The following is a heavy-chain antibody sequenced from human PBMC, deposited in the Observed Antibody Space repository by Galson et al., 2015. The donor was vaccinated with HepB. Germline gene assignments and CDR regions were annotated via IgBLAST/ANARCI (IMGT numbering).Heavy chain of an antibody. V-gene: IGHV1-3*01. CDR1: GYTFSSYG. CDR3: ARERAVAHDY. CDR2: INPANGYI. Sequence: SVKVSCKASGYTFSSYGILWVRQAPGQRLEWMGWINPANGYIKYSQNLQGRVTITRDTSASTAYMELSTLRSEDTAVYYCARERAVAHDYWGQGALVTVSS. J-gene: IGHJ4*02. D-gene: IGHD6-19*01.